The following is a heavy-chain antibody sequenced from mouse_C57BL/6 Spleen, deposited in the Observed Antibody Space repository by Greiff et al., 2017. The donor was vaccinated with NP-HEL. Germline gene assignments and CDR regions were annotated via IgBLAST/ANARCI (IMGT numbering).Heavy chain of an antibody. CDR3: ARQGDYSNGFAY. V-gene: IGHV5-12*01. CDR1: GFTFSDYY. D-gene: IGHD2-5*01. CDR2: ISNGGGST. Sequence: EVKLVESGGGLVQPGGSLKLSCAASGFTFSDYYMYWVRQTPEKRLEWVAYISNGGGSTYYPDTVKGRFTISRDNAKNTLYLQMSRLKSEDTAMYYCARQGDYSNGFAYWGQGTLVTVSA. J-gene: IGHJ3*01.